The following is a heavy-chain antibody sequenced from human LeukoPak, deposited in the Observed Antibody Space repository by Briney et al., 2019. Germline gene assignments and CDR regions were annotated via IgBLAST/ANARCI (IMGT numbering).Heavy chain of an antibody. CDR2: IYYSGST. Sequence: PSETPSLTSTVSGGSISSSSYYWGWIRQPPGKGLEWIGSIYYSGSTYYNPSLKSRVTISVDTSKNQFSLKLSSVTAADTAVYYCARQIDYGDYAWFDPWGQGTLVTVSS. D-gene: IGHD4-17*01. J-gene: IGHJ5*02. V-gene: IGHV4-39*01. CDR1: GGSISSSSYY. CDR3: ARQIDYGDYAWFDP.